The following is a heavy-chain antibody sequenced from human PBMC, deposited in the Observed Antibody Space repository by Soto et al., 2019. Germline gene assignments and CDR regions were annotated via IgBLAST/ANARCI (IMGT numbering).Heavy chain of an antibody. Sequence: GGSLRLSCAASGFTFSSYAMSWVRQAPGKGLEWVSSITGGGENTHYADSVKGRFTTSRDNSKNTLSLQMNSLRVEDTAVYHCAKGRLAVAAPYSWFDPWGQGTLVTVSS. V-gene: IGHV3-23*01. CDR3: AKGRLAVAAPYSWFDP. CDR2: ITGGGENT. CDR1: GFTFSSYA. D-gene: IGHD6-19*01. J-gene: IGHJ5*02.